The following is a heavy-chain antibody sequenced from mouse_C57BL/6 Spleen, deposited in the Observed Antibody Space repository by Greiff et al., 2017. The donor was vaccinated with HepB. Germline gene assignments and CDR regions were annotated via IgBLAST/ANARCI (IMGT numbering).Heavy chain of an antibody. CDR2: IYPSDSET. V-gene: IGHV1-61*01. Sequence: QVHVKQSGAELVRPGSSVKLSCKASGYTFTSYWMDWVKQRPGQGLEWIGNIYPSDSETHYNQKFKDKATLTVDKSSSTAYMQLSSLTSEDSAVYYCARTYGSSPWFAYWGQGTLVTVSA. CDR3: ARTYGSSPWFAY. D-gene: IGHD1-1*01. CDR1: GYTFTSYW. J-gene: IGHJ3*01.